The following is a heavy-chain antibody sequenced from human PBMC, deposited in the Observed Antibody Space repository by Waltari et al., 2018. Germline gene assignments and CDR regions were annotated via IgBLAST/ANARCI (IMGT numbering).Heavy chain of an antibody. V-gene: IGHV3-48*04. J-gene: IGHJ4*02. D-gene: IGHD6-19*01. CDR3: AKGSSGWYPSFDY. Sequence: EVQLVESGGGLVQPGGSLRLSCAASGFTFSSYSMNWVRQAPGKGLEWVSYISSSSSTIYYADSVKGRFTISRDNAKNSLYLQMNSLRAEDTAVYYCAKGSSGWYPSFDYWGQGTLVTVSS. CDR1: GFTFSSYS. CDR2: ISSSSSTI.